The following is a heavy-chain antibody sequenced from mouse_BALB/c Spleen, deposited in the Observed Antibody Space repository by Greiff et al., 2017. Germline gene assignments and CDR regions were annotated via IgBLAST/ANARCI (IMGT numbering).Heavy chain of an antibody. CDR1: GFNIKDTY. CDR3: AYAMDY. CDR2: IDPANGNT. Sequence: EVMLVESGAELVKPGASVKLSCTASGFNIKDTYMHWVKQRPEQGLEWIGRIDPANGNTKYDPKFQGKATITADTSSNTAYLQLSSLTSEDTAVYYCAYAMDYWGQGTSVTVSS. V-gene: IGHV14-3*02. J-gene: IGHJ4*01.